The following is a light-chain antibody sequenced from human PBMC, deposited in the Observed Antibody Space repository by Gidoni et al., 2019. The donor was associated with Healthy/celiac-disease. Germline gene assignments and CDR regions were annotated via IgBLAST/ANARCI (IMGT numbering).Light chain of an antibody. Sequence: GERATLSCRASQSVSSNLAWNQQKPGQAPRLLIYGASTRATGIPARFSGSGSETEFTLTISSLQSEDFAVYYCQQYNNWPPWTFGQGTKVEIK. V-gene: IGKV3-15*01. CDR1: QSVSSN. J-gene: IGKJ1*01. CDR2: GAS. CDR3: QQYNNWPPWT.